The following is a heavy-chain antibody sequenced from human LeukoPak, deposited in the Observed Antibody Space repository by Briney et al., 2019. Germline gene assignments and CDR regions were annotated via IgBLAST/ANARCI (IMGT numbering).Heavy chain of an antibody. J-gene: IGHJ4*02. CDR2: INSDGSSA. V-gene: IGHV3-74*01. D-gene: IGHD1-26*01. CDR1: GFTFSNYW. CDR3: TRDTGDSGSYLAN. Sequence: PGGSLRLSCAHSGFTFSNYWMHSVRQAPGQGLEWVSRINSDGSSATYAGSVKGRFTISRDNAKNTLFLQMNSLRTEDTAVYYCTRDTGDSGSYLANWGQGTLVTVSS.